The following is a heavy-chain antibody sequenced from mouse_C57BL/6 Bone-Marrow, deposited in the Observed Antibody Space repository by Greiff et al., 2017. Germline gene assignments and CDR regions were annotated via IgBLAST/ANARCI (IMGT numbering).Heavy chain of an antibody. CDR3: ARDPITTVVARYWYVDV. J-gene: IGHJ1*03. Sequence: EVQLVESEGGLVQPGSSMKLSCTASGFTFSDYYMAWVRQVPEKGLEWVANINYDGSSTYYLDSLKSRFIISRDNAKNILYLQMSSLKSEDTATYYCARDPITTVVARYWYVDVWGTGTTVTVSS. V-gene: IGHV5-16*01. D-gene: IGHD1-1*01. CDR1: GFTFSDYY. CDR2: INYDGSST.